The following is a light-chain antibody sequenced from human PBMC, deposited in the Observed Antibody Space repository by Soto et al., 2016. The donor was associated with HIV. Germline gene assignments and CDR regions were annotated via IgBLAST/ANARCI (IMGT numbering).Light chain of an antibody. Sequence: AIQMTQSPSSLSASLGDRVTITCRASQGIKNELDWYQQKPGKAPKLLIYATSSLGGGVPSRFSGSGSGTDFTLTISSLQPEDSASYFCLQDYDRPYTFGQGTKLEIK. CDR1: QGIKNE. J-gene: IGKJ2*01. CDR3: LQDYDRPYT. CDR2: ATS. V-gene: IGKV1-6*01.